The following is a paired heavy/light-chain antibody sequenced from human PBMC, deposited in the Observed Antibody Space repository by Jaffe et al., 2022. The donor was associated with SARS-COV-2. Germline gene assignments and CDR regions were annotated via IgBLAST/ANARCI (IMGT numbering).Heavy chain of an antibody. J-gene: IGHJ4*02. D-gene: IGHD6-13*01. V-gene: IGHV3-21*01. CDR2: ISGSSTYI. CDR3: ARGSSSAYSDY. CDR1: GFSFSSYS. Sequence: EVQLVESGGGLVKPGESLRLSCAASGFSFSSYSMNWVRQAPGKGLEWVASISGSSTYIWYADSVKGRFTISRDNAKNSLYLQMSSLRVEDTAVYYCARGSSSAYSDYWGQGALVTVSS.
Light chain of an antibody. CDR1: SSDIGAYNY. J-gene: IGLJ2*01. V-gene: IGLV2-8*01. CDR3: SSYAGRNAVSNIL. Sequence: QSALTQPPSASGSPGQSVTISCTGTSSDIGAYNYVSWYHQHPGKAPKLLIYEVSKRPSGVPDRFSGSKSGNTASLTVSGLQAEDEADYHCSSYAGRNAVSNILFGGGTRLTVL. CDR2: EVS.